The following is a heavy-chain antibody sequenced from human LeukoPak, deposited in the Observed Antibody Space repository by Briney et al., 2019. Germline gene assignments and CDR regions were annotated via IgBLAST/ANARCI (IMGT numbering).Heavy chain of an antibody. CDR2: ISSSGTTI. Sequence: GGSLRLSCAASGLTLSGYAMTWVRQAPGKGLEWVSYISSSGTTIYYADSVKGRFTISRDNAKNSLYLQMNSLRAEDTAVYYCAIRIGTPGAWNFWGQGTLVTVSS. J-gene: IGHJ4*02. CDR1: GLTLSGYA. D-gene: IGHD6-13*01. CDR3: AIRIGTPGAWNF. V-gene: IGHV3-48*03.